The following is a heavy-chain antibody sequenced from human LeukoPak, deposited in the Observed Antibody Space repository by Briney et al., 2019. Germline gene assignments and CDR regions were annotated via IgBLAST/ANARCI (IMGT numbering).Heavy chain of an antibody. V-gene: IGHV3-23*01. CDR2: INGSGGRI. Sequence: GGSLRLSCAASGFTFSSYAMSWVRQAPGKGLEWVSAINGSGGRIYYADSVKGRFTISRDNSKSTLYLQMNSLRAEDTAVYYCARYRGSYYGLDYWGQGTLVTVSS. J-gene: IGHJ4*02. CDR3: ARYRGSYYGLDY. CDR1: GFTFSSYA. D-gene: IGHD1-26*01.